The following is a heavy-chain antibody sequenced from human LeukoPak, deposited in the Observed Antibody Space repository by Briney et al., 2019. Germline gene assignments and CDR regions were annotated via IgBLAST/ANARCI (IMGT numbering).Heavy chain of an antibody. CDR3: ARDGAAAGTPRFDF. J-gene: IGHJ4*02. CDR2: IYYSGST. Sequence: SETLSLTCTVSGGSISSYYWSWIRQPPGKGLEWIGYIYYSGSTNYNPSLKSRVTISVDTSKNQFSLKLRSVTAADTAVYYCARDGAAAGTPRFDFWGQGTLVTVSS. CDR1: GGSISSYY. V-gene: IGHV4-59*01. D-gene: IGHD6-13*01.